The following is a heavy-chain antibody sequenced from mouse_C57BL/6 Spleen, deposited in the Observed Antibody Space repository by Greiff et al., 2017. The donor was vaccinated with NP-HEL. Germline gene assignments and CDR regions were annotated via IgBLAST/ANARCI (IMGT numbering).Heavy chain of an antibody. Sequence: VQLKESGGGLVKPGGSLKLSCAASGFTFSDYGMHWVRQAPEKGLEWVAYISSGSSTIYYADTVKGRFTISRDNAKNTLFLQMTSLRSEDTAMYYCASLLGLDFDYWGQGTTLTVSS. CDR2: ISSGSSTI. D-gene: IGHD4-1*01. V-gene: IGHV5-17*01. J-gene: IGHJ2*01. CDR1: GFTFSDYG. CDR3: ASLLGLDFDY.